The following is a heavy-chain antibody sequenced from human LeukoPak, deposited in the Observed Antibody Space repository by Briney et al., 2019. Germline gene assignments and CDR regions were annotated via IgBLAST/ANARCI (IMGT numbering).Heavy chain of an antibody. V-gene: IGHV4-59*01. CDR2: IYSTGDT. CDR1: GASINNYY. J-gene: IGHJ4*03. D-gene: IGHD3-22*01. CDR3: ARGSRVYDRSGFHTWHDY. Sequence: SETLSLTCTVSGASINNYYWSWVRQLPLKGVEWIGYIYSTGDTSYNPSLESRVSISMDTSKNHFSLEITSVTAADTAVYYCARGSRVYDRSGFHTWHDYWGHGTLVTVSS.